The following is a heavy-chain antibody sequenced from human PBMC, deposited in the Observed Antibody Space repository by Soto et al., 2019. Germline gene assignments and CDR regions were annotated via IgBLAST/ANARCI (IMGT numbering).Heavy chain of an antibody. CDR2: IYYSGST. Sequence: QLQLQESGPGLVKPSETLSLTCTVSGGSISSSSYYWGWIRQPPGKGLEWIGSIYYSGSTYYNPSLKSRVTIVIDTSKSQFSLKLSSVTAADTAVYYCARQQTSIAAASRWFDPWGQGTLVTVSS. J-gene: IGHJ5*02. CDR3: ARQQTSIAAASRWFDP. V-gene: IGHV4-39*01. CDR1: GGSISSSSYY. D-gene: IGHD6-13*01.